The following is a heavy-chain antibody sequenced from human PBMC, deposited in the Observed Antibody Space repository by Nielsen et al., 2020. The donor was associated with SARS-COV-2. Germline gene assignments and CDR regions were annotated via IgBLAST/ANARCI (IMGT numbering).Heavy chain of an antibody. D-gene: IGHD3-3*01. CDR1: GFTFSSYA. CDR3: ARVQNYDFWSGYPYYYYGMDV. J-gene: IGHJ6*02. V-gene: IGHV3-23*01. Sequence: GESLKISCAASGFTFSSYAMSWVRQAPGKGLEWVSAISGSGGSTYYADSVKGRFTISRDNAKNSLYLQMNSLRAEDTAVYYCARVQNYDFWSGYPYYYYGMDVWGQGTTVTVSS. CDR2: ISGSGGST.